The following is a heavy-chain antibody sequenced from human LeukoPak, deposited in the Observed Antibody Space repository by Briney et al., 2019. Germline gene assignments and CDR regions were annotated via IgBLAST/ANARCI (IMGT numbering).Heavy chain of an antibody. CDR1: GFTFSGSA. V-gene: IGHV3-73*01. CDR3: SAAVGTDFYDYGMDV. D-gene: IGHD6-13*01. Sequence: GGSLRLSCAASGFTFSGSAMHWVRQASGKGLEWVGRIRSKANTYATAYAASVKGRFSISRDDSKNAAYLQLNSLKTEDTAVYYCSAAVGTDFYDYGMDVWGQGTTVTVSS. CDR2: IRSKANTYAT. J-gene: IGHJ6*02.